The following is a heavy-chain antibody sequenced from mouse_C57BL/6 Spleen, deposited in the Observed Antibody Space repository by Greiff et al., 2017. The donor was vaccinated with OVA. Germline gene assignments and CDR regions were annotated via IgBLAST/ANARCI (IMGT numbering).Heavy chain of an antibody. V-gene: IGHV1-50*01. J-gene: IGHJ3*01. Sequence: QVQLKQPGAELVKPGASVKLSCKASGYTFTSYWMQWVKQRPGQGLEWIGEIDPSDSYTNYNEKFKSKATLTVDTSSSTAYMQLSSLTSEDSAVYYCASASNSWFAYWGQGTLVTVSA. CDR3: ASASNSWFAY. D-gene: IGHD2-5*01. CDR2: IDPSDSYT. CDR1: GYTFTSYW.